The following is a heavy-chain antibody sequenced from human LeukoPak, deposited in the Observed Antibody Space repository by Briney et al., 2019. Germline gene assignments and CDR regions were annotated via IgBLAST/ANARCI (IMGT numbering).Heavy chain of an antibody. CDR2: ISYDGSNK. J-gene: IGHJ4*02. V-gene: IGHV3-30*18. D-gene: IGHD6-25*01. CDR3: AKDRIAAAFDY. CDR1: GFTFSSYW. Sequence: GGSLRLSCAASGFTFSSYWMHWVRQAPGKGLEWLAVISYDGSNKYYPDSVKGRFTISRDNSKNTLYLQMNSLRAEDTAVYYCAKDRIAAAFDYWGQGTLVIVSS.